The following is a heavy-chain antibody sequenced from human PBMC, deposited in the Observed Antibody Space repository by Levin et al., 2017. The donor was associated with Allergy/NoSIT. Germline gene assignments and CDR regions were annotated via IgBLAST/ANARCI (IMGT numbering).Heavy chain of an antibody. D-gene: IGHD3/OR15-3a*01. V-gene: IGHV3-30*04. CDR1: GFTFSDYA. Sequence: GGSLRLSCVASGFTFSDYAMHWARQAPGRGLEWVAVISHKGNIKYNAASLQGRFTISRSKPKNTLYLQMNSLRIEDTGVYYCAKDYRTYTRRRDGTDVWGQGTTVTVSS. J-gene: IGHJ6*02. CDR2: ISHKGNIK. CDR3: AKDYRTYTRRRDGTDV.